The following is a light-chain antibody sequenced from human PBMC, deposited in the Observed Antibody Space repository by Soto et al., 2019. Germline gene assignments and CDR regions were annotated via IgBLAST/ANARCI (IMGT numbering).Light chain of an antibody. CDR1: QGVSNW. J-gene: IGKJ4*01. Sequence: DIQMTQSPSSVSASVGDRVTITCRASQGVSNWLAWYQQKPGKAPKLLIYAASTLRSGVPSRFSGSGSGTDFTLTISCLQSEDFATYYCQQYYSYPLTFGGGTKVEIK. V-gene: IGKV1-12*01. CDR3: QQYYSYPLT. CDR2: AAS.